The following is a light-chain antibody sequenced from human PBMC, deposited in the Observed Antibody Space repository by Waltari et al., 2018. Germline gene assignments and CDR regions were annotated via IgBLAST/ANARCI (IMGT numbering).Light chain of an antibody. CDR2: DVS. V-gene: IGLV2-14*03. J-gene: IGLJ1*01. Sequence: QSALTQPASVSGAPGQSIPISCTGTTSDVGGDNYVSRSHQRPAKAPNVMLYDVSNRRAGVSTRFSGSKSGNTAALTISGLQAEDEADYSCSSYTSISTLVFGTGTKVTVL. CDR3: SSYTSISTLV. CDR1: TSDVGGDNY.